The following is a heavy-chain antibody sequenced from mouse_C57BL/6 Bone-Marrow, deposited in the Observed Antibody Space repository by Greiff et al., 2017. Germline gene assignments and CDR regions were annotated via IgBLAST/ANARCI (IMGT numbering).Heavy chain of an antibody. CDR3: ARDGNYEYYYAMDY. V-gene: IGHV1-61*01. CDR1: GYTFTSYW. J-gene: IGHJ4*01. Sequence: VQLQQPGAELVRPGSSVKLSCKASGYTFTSYWMDWVKQRPGQGLEWIGNIYPSDSETHYNQKFKDKATLTVDKSSSTAYMQLSSLTSEDSAVYYCARDGNYEYYYAMDYWCQGTSVTVSS. CDR2: IYPSDSET. D-gene: IGHD2-1*01.